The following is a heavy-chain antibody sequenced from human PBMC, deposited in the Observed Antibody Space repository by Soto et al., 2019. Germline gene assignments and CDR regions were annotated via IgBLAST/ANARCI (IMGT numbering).Heavy chain of an antibody. Sequence: GGSLRLSCSGSRFTFSHHSLYWVRQPPGQGLQCVSSISGSGGNIYYAESVKGRFTISRDNSKNTLYLQMTSLSSEDSAVYYCVKVSGYCTGGSCFSYFDYWGQGTPVTVSS. CDR3: VKVSGYCTGGSCFSYFDY. D-gene: IGHD2-15*01. CDR1: RFTFSHHS. J-gene: IGHJ4*02. V-gene: IGHV3-64D*06. CDR2: ISGSGGNI.